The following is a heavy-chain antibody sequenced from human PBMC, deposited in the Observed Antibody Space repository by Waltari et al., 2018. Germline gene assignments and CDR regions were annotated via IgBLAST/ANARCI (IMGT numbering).Heavy chain of an antibody. J-gene: IGHJ6*02. D-gene: IGHD3-9*01. CDR1: GFTFSDHY. Sequence: EVQLVESGGGLVQPGGSLRLSCAASGFTFSDHYMDWVRQAPGKGLEWVGRTRNKANSDTTEYAASVKGRFTISRDDAKNSLYLQMNSLKTEDTAVYYCARDLQNYDILTGYSSYGMDVWGQGTTVTVSS. V-gene: IGHV3-72*01. CDR2: TRNKANSDTT. CDR3: ARDLQNYDILTGYSSYGMDV.